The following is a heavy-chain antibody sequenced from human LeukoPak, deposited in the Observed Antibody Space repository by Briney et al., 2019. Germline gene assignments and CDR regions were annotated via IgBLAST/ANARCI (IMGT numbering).Heavy chain of an antibody. CDR3: ARDCTNAGSGMDV. Sequence: SETLSLTCTVSSGSISSYYWSWIRQPPGKGLEWIGYIYYSGSTNYNPSLKSRVTISVDTSKNQFSLKLSSVTAADTAVYYCARDCTNAGSGMDVWGQGTTVTVSS. D-gene: IGHD2-8*01. J-gene: IGHJ6*02. V-gene: IGHV4-59*01. CDR1: SGSISSYY. CDR2: IYYSGST.